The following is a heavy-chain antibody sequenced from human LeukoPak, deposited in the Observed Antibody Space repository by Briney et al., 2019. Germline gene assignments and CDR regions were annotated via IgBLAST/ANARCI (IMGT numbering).Heavy chain of an antibody. J-gene: IGHJ4*01. Sequence: SETLSLTCSVSGYSISTDYYWGWIRQAPGKGLEWIGIINHRGSTSYNPSLKSRVTISPDTSKNQFSLKLSSVTAADTAVYYCARVGDTSGYYQHFDYWGQGTLVTVSS. CDR2: INHRGST. CDR3: ARVGDTSGYYQHFDY. D-gene: IGHD3-22*01. CDR1: GYSISTDYY. V-gene: IGHV4-38-2*02.